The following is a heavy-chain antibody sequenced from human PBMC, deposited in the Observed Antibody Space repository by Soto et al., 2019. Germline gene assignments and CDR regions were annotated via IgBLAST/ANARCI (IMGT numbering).Heavy chain of an antibody. D-gene: IGHD1-1*01. V-gene: IGHV1-69*12. CDR3: ARDNDRPQLGGNYYYILDV. Sequence: QVQLEQSGAEVKKPGSSVKLSCKASGGTFRNSAISWVRQAPGQGLEWMGGIMPIFRTPDYAQKFQGRVTITADEFXTXAXXELSGLRSDDTAVYYCARDNDRPQLGGNYYYILDVWGHGTTVTVSS. CDR2: IMPIFRTP. J-gene: IGHJ6*02. CDR1: GGTFRNSA.